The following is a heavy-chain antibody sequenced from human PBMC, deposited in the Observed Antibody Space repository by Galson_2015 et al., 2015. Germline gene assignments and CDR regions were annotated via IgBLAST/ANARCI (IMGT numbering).Heavy chain of an antibody. D-gene: IGHD1-26*01. J-gene: IGHJ6*02. CDR3: ARIIVGAYYYYYGMDV. CDR2: IDWDDDK. V-gene: IGHV2-70*01. Sequence: PALVKPTQPLTLTCTFSGFSLSTSGMCVSWIRQPPGKALEWLALIDWDDDKYYSTSLKTRLTISKDTSKNQVVLTMTNMDPVDTATYYCARIIVGAYYYYYGMDVWGQGTTVTVSS. CDR1: GFSLSTSGMC.